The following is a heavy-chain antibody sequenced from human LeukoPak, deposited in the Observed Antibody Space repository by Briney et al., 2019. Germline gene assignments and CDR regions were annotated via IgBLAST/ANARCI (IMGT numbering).Heavy chain of an antibody. D-gene: IGHD6-13*01. CDR3: ARRGRIAAAGTDQYYFDY. CDR1: GFTFSSYW. CDR2: IKQDGSEK. Sequence: QPGGSLRLSCAASGFTFSSYWMSWVRQAPGKGLEWVANIKQDGSEKYYVDSVKGRFTISRDNAKNSLYLQMNSLRAEDTAVYYCARRGRIAAAGTDQYYFDYWGQGTLVTVSS. J-gene: IGHJ4*02. V-gene: IGHV3-7*01.